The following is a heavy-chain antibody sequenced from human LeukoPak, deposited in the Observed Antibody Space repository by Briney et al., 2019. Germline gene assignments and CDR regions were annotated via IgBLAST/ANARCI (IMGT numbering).Heavy chain of an antibody. CDR1: GFTFSTHS. D-gene: IGHD2/OR15-2a*01. Sequence: GGPVRLFCAASGFTFSTHSMGWVRQAPGKGLEWLASISQDEGDKYVEDSVKGRFTISRDNAKNSLYLQMNSLRAEDTALYYCARGGILFLDWGQGTLVTVSS. J-gene: IGHJ4*02. V-gene: IGHV3-7*01. CDR3: ARGGILFLD. CDR2: ISQDEGDK.